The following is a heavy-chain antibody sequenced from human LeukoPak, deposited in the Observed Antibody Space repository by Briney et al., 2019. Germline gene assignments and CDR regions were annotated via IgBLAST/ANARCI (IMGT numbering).Heavy chain of an antibody. CDR3: AKRRGLELLYYYYMDV. D-gene: IGHD1-7*01. CDR1: GFNFGSYA. J-gene: IGHJ6*03. V-gene: IGHV3-23*01. CDR2: ISGSGGST. Sequence: GGSLRLSCAASGFNFGSYAMSWVRQAPGKGLEWVSAISGSGGSTYYADSVKGRFTISRDNSKNTLYLQMNSLRAEDTAVYYCAKRRGLELLYYYYMDVWGKGTTVTVSS.